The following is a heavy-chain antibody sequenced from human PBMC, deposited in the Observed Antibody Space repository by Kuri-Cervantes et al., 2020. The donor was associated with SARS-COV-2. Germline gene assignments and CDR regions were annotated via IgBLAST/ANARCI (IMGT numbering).Heavy chain of an antibody. CDR1: KLTLDDYA. J-gene: IGHJ6*03. CDR2: ISWNSDNI. D-gene: IGHD6-13*01. Sequence: SMKISCTASKLTLDDYAMYWVRQAPGKGLGWVSGISWNSDNIDYADSVKGRFTISRDDAKNSLYLQMNSLREEDMALYYCAKDMSIGAAAGTHDYYMDVWGKGTTVTVSS. V-gene: IGHV3-9*03. CDR3: AKDMSIGAAAGTHDYYMDV.